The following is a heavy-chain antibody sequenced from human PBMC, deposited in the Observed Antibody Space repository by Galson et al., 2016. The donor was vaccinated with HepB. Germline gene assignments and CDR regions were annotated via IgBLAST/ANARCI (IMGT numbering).Heavy chain of an antibody. J-gene: IGHJ6*02. CDR1: GFTFSSYA. D-gene: IGHD3/OR15-3a*01. CDR3: AKDAAYDFWSGREGNYRMDV. CDR2: ISGSGGST. V-gene: IGHV3-23*01. Sequence: SLRLSCAASGFTFSSYAMSWVRQAPGKGLEWVSAISGSGGSTYYADSVKGRLIISRENSKNTLYLQMNSLRADDTAVYYCAKDAAYDFWSGREGNYRMDVWGQGTTVTVSS.